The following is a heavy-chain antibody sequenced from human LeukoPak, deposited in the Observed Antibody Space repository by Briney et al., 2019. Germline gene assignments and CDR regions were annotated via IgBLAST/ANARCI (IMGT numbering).Heavy chain of an antibody. CDR2: INSDGSST. J-gene: IGHJ4*02. V-gene: IGHV3-74*01. Sequence: GGSLRLSCAASGFTFRSYWMHWVRQAPGKGLVWVSRINSDGSSTRYADSVKGRFTISRDNAKNTLYLQMNSLRAEDTAVYYCARTWELLPDFDYWGQGTLVTVSS. CDR1: GFTFRSYW. D-gene: IGHD1-26*01. CDR3: ARTWELLPDFDY.